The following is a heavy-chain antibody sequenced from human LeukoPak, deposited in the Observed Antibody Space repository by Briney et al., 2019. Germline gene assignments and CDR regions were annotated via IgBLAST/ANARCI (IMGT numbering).Heavy chain of an antibody. D-gene: IGHD3-9*01. CDR1: GGSISSSNW. Sequence: PSETLSLTCAVSGGSISSSNWWSWVRQPPGKGLEWIGEIYHSGSTNYNPSLKSRVTISVDKSKNQFSLKLSSVTAADTAVYYCARLVQDDILTDYSTYYFDYWGQGTLVTVSS. J-gene: IGHJ4*02. CDR2: IYHSGST. CDR3: ARLVQDDILTDYSTYYFDY. V-gene: IGHV4-4*02.